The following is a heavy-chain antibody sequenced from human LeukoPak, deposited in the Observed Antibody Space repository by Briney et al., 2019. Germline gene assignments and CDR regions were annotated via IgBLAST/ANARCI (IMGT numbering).Heavy chain of an antibody. CDR1: GFTFSDYY. V-gene: IGHV3-11*01. J-gene: IGHJ6*03. CDR3: TQGTRYYYYYMDV. CDR2: ISSSGSTI. Sequence: PGGSLRLSCAASGFTFSDYYMSWIRQAPGKGLEWVSYISSSGSTIYYADSVKGRFTISRDNAKNSLYLQMNSLRAEDTAVYYCTQGTRYYYYYMDVWGKGTTVTVSS.